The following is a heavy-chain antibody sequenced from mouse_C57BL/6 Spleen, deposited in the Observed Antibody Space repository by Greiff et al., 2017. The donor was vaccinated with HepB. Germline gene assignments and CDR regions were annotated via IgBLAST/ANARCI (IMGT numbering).Heavy chain of an antibody. Sequence: VQLQQPGAELVMPGASVKLSCKASGYTFTSYWMHWVKQRPGQGLEWIGEIDPSDSYTNYNQKFKGKSTLTVDKSSSTAYMQLSSLTSEDSAVYYCARYDPAMDYWGQGTSVTVSS. CDR1: GYTFTSYW. D-gene: IGHD2-3*01. CDR2: IDPSDSYT. CDR3: ARYDPAMDY. J-gene: IGHJ4*01. V-gene: IGHV1-69*01.